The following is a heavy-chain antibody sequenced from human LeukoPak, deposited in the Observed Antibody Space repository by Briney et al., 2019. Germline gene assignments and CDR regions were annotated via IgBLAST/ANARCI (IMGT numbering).Heavy chain of an antibody. V-gene: IGHV3-30*02. J-gene: IGHJ4*02. CDR2: IRYDGNNK. D-gene: IGHD3-9*01. CDR3: ARDRHVYYDILTGYASYFEY. Sequence: GGSLRLSCAASGFTFSTYGMHWVRQAPGKGLEWVAFIRYDGNNKFYADSVKGRFTISRDNSKNTLYLQMNSLRPEDTAVYYCARDRHVYYDILTGYASYFEYWGQGALVTVSS. CDR1: GFTFSTYG.